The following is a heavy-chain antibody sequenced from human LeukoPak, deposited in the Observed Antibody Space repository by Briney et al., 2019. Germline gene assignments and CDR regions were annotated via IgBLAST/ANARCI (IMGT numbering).Heavy chain of an antibody. J-gene: IGHJ4*02. V-gene: IGHV1-69*13. Sequence: ASVKVSCKASGGTFSSYAISWVRQAPGQGLEWMGGIIPIFGTANYAQKFQGRVTITADESTSTAYMELSSLRSEDTAVYYCARVAAGIVGAQFDYWGQGTLVTVSS. D-gene: IGHD1-26*01. CDR3: ARVAAGIVGAQFDY. CDR2: IIPIFGTA. CDR1: GGTFSSYA.